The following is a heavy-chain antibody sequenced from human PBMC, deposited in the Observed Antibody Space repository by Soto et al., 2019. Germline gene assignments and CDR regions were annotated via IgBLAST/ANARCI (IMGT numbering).Heavy chain of an antibody. CDR1: GFNFDDFA. V-gene: IGHV3-9*01. Sequence: DVVLVESGGGLVQPGGSRRLSCVASGFNFDDFAMHWVRQAPGKGLQWVSGIRWNGETPAYGDSVKGRFIISRDNARNSLYLQMNSLRPEDTAVYFCARVKTRLAYRDYSMDVWGKGTPVTVS. CDR2: IRWNGETP. D-gene: IGHD1-1*01. J-gene: IGHJ6*03. CDR3: ARVKTRLAYRDYSMDV.